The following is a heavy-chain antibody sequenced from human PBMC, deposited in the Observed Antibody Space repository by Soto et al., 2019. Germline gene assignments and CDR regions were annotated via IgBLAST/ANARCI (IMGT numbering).Heavy chain of an antibody. Sequence: ASVKVSCKASGGTFSSYAISWVRQAPGQGLEWMGGIIPILGTANYAQKFQGRVTITADESTSTAYMELSSLRSEDTAVYYCAREKPSTFYGSGGKFGMDVWGQGTTVTVSS. CDR2: IIPILGTA. D-gene: IGHD3-10*01. CDR1: GGTFSSYA. V-gene: IGHV1-69*13. J-gene: IGHJ6*02. CDR3: AREKPSTFYGSGGKFGMDV.